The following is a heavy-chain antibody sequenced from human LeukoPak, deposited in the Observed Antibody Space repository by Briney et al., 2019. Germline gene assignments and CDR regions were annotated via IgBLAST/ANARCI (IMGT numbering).Heavy chain of an antibody. J-gene: IGHJ6*02. D-gene: IGHD2-2*01. CDR3: ARDVSTDALDYYYGMDV. CDR1: GDSITSSNW. V-gene: IGHV4-4*02. Sequence: SETLSLTCPVSGDSITSSNWWSWVRQPPGKGLEWIGFIYYSGSTNYNPSLKSRVTISVDTSKNQFSLKLSSVTAADTAMYYCARDVSTDALDYYYGMDVWGQGTTVTVSS. CDR2: IYYSGST.